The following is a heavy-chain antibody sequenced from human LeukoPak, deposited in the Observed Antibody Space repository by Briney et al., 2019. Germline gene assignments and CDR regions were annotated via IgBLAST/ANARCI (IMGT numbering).Heavy chain of an antibody. V-gene: IGHV3-23*01. J-gene: IGHJ4*02. CDR3: APGDGLDY. Sequence: GGSLRLSCAASGFTFSSYEMNWVRQAPGKGLEWVSAISGSGGSTYYADSAKGRFTISSDNSKNTLYLQMNSLRAEDTAVYYCAPGDGLDYWGQGTLVTVSS. D-gene: IGHD3-10*01. CDR1: GFTFSSYE. CDR2: ISGSGGST.